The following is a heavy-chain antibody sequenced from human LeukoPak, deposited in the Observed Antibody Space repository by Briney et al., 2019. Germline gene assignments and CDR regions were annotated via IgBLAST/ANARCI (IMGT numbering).Heavy chain of an antibody. CDR3: AKDRGITIFGVDTRFDY. CDR2: ISWNSGHI. J-gene: IGHJ4*02. D-gene: IGHD3-3*01. CDR1: GFSFDGYA. Sequence: PGGSLRLSCAASGFSFDGYAMHWDRQAPGKGLEWVSGISWNSGHIGYADSVKGRFTISRDNAKNSLYLQMNSLRAEDTALYYCAKDRGITIFGVDTRFDYWGQGTLVTVSS. V-gene: IGHV3-9*01.